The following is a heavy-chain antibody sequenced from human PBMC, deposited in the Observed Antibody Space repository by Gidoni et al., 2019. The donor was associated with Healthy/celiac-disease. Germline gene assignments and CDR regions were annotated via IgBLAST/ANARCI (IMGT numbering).Heavy chain of an antibody. Sequence: QVQLQQWGAGLLKPSETLSLTCAVYGGSFSGYYWSWIRQPPGKGLEWIGEINHSGSTNYNPSLKSRVTISVDTSKNQFSLKLSSVTAADTAVYYCASRSHTSFDYWGQGTLVTVSS. CDR1: GGSFSGYY. V-gene: IGHV4-34*01. CDR3: ASRSHTSFDY. J-gene: IGHJ4*02. CDR2: INHSGST.